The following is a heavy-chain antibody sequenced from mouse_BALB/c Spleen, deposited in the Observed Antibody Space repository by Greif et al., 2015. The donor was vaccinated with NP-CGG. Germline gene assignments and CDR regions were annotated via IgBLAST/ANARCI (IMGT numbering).Heavy chain of an antibody. Sequence: VQLQQSGAELAKPGASVKMSCKASGYTFTSYWMHWVKQRPGQGLEWIGYINPSTGYTEYNQKFKDRATLTAGKSSSTAYIQLSGLTSENCAVYYFARSKGMYGNYRYWGQSTTLPVSS. CDR2: INPSTGYT. CDR1: GYTFTSYW. D-gene: IGHD2-10*02. CDR3: ARSKGMYGNYRY. V-gene: IGHV1-7*01. J-gene: IGHJ2*01.